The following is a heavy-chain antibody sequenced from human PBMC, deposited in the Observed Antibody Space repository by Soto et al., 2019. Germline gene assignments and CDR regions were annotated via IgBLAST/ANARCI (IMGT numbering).Heavy chain of an antibody. J-gene: IGHJ4*02. CDR3: ARGGSGRLRAGDY. CDR1: GGSISSGGYY. Sequence: SETLCLTCTVSGGSISSGGYYWSWIRQHPGKGLEWIGYIYYSGSTYYNPSLKSRVTISVDTSKNQFSLKLSSVTAADTAVYYCARGGSGRLRAGDYWGQGTLVTAPQ. CDR2: IYYSGST. D-gene: IGHD4-17*01. V-gene: IGHV4-31*03.